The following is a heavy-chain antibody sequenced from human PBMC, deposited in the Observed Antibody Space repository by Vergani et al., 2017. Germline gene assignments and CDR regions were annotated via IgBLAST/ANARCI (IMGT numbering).Heavy chain of an antibody. J-gene: IGHJ4*02. V-gene: IGHV1-8*03. CDR3: ARGISGKDF. D-gene: IGHD1-26*01. Sequence: QVQLVQSGTEMKKPGASVRVPCKTSGYTFTSFDPNWVRQVPGQGLEWMGWMNPATGTTGYAQKFQGRLSITRNTSITTAYMELSSLKSDDTAVYYCARGISGKDFWGQGTLVTVSS. CDR2: MNPATGTT. CDR1: GYTFTSFD.